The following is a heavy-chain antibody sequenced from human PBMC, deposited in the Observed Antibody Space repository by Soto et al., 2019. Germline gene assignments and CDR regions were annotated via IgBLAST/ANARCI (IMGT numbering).Heavy chain of an antibody. CDR2: IHNSVST. V-gene: IGHV4-39*01. CDR1: GGSVSSSNYY. CDR3: ARHAVVRGLIQFDP. D-gene: IGHD3-10*01. Sequence: PSETLSLTCTVSGGSVSSSNYYWGWIRQPPGKGLEWIGSIHNSVSTYYNPSLKSRVTISVDTSKNQFSLKMTSVTAADTAMYYCARHAVVRGLIQFDPWGQGTLVTVSA. J-gene: IGHJ5*02.